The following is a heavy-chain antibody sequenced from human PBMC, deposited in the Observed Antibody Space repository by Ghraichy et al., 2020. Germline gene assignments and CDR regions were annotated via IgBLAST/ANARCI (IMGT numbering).Heavy chain of an antibody. Sequence: SETLSLTCTVSGGSISSYYWRWIRQPPGKGLEWIGYIYYSGSTNYNPSLKSRVTISVDTSKNQFSLKLSSVTAADTAVYYCAREATGDWYFDLWGRGTLFTVSS. J-gene: IGHJ2*01. D-gene: IGHD7-27*01. CDR1: GGSISSYY. V-gene: IGHV4-59*01. CDR2: IYYSGST. CDR3: AREATGDWYFDL.